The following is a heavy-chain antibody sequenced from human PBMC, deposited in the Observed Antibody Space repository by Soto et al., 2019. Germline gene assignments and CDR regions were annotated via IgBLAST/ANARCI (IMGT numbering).Heavy chain of an antibody. J-gene: IGHJ6*02. D-gene: IGHD3-3*01. CDR3: SRVLVLRFLEWHTRRDYRMDV. CDR2: IWYDGSNK. Sequence: GGSLRLSCAASGFTFSRYGMHWVRQAPGKGLEWVAVIWYDGSNKYYADSVKGRFTISRDNSKNTLYLQMNSLRAEDTAVYYYSRVLVLRFLEWHTRRDYRMDVWGQRITVTVYS. V-gene: IGHV3-33*01. CDR1: GFTFSRYG.